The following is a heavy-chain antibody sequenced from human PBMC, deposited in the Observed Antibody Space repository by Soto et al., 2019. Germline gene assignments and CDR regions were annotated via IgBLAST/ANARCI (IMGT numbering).Heavy chain of an antibody. CDR1: GFIVGSNY. V-gene: IGHV3-66*01. CDR2: IYSGGST. J-gene: IGHJ4*02. D-gene: IGHD5-12*01. Sequence: PGGSLRLSCAASGFIVGSNYLSWVRQAPGKGLEWVSVIYSGGSTFYADSVKGRFTISRDNSKNTLYLQMNSLRAEDTAVYYCARVATRTNIDYWGQGTLVTVS. CDR3: ARVATRTNIDY.